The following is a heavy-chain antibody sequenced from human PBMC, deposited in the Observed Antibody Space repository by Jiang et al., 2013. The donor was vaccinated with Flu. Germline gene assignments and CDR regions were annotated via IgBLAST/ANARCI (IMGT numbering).Heavy chain of an antibody. V-gene: IGHV3-30*18. CDR3: AKLVLRFLEWPTPGH. D-gene: IGHD3-3*01. CDR2: ISYDGSNK. J-gene: IGHJ1*01. Sequence: KGLEWVAVISYDGSNKYYADSVKGRFTISRDNSKNTLYLQMNSLRAEDTAVYYCAKLVLRFLEWPTPGHWGQGTLVTVSS.